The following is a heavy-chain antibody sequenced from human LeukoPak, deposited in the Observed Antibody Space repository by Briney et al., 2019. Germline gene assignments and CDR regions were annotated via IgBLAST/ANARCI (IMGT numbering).Heavy chain of an antibody. CDR2: INPSGGST. Sequence: ASVKVSCKASGYTFTSYYMHWVRQAPRQGLEWMGIINPSGGSTSYAQKFQGRVTMTRDTSTSTVYMELSSLRSEDTAVYYCARVAAAGTPFYWFDPWGQGTLVTVSS. D-gene: IGHD6-13*01. CDR3: ARVAAAGTPFYWFDP. J-gene: IGHJ5*02. CDR1: GYTFTSYY. V-gene: IGHV1-46*01.